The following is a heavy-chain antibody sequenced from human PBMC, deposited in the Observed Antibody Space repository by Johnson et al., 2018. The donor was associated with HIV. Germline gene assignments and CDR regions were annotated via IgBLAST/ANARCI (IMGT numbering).Heavy chain of an antibody. CDR3: ATVWRNEGRHALDV. J-gene: IGHJ3*01. V-gene: IGHV3-9*01. Sequence: VQLVESGGGLVQPGRSLRLSCAASGFTFDDYAMHWVRQGPGKGLEWVSGISWNSGSIGYADSVKGRFTISRDNAKNSLYLQMNSLRAEDTAVYYCATVWRNEGRHALDVWGQGTMVTVSS. CDR2: ISWNSGSI. CDR1: GFTFDDYA. D-gene: IGHD1-1*01.